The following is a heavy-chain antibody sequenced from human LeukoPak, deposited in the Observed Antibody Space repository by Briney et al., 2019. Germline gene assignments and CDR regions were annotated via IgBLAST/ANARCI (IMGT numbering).Heavy chain of an antibody. J-gene: IGHJ4*02. CDR2: ISSSGSTI. CDR1: GFTFSDYY. D-gene: IGHD6-19*01. Sequence: GGSLRLSCAASGFTFSDYYMSWIRQAPGKGLEWVSYISSSGSTIYYADSVKGRFTICRDNAKNSLYLQMNSLRAEDTAVYYCARVTAVAGTWSDYWGQGTLVTVSS. CDR3: ARVTAVAGTWSDY. V-gene: IGHV3-11*01.